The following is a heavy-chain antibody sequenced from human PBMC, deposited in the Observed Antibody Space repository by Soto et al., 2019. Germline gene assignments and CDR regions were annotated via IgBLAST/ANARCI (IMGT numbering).Heavy chain of an antibody. V-gene: IGHV5-51*01. J-gene: IGHJ3*02. CDR1: GYSFTSYW. CDR2: IYPGDSDT. CDR3: ATLGYCSGGSCYGGPDAFDI. Sequence: PGESLKISCKGSGYSFTSYWIGWVRQMPGKGLEWMGIIYPGDSDTRYSPSFQGQVTISADKSISTAYLQWSSLKASDTAMYYCATLGYCSGGSCYGGPDAFDIWGQGTMVTVSS. D-gene: IGHD2-15*01.